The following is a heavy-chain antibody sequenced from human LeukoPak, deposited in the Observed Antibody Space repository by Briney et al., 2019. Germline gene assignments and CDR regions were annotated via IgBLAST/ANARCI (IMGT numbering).Heavy chain of an antibody. CDR1: GFTVSSNY. D-gene: IGHD3-22*01. J-gene: IGHJ4*02. CDR2: IYSGGST. V-gene: IGHV3-53*01. Sequence: GGSLRLSCAASGFTVSSNYMSWVRQAPGKGLEWVSVIYSGGSTYYADSVKGRFTISRDNSKNTLYLQMNSLRAEDTAVYYCARDLGYYDSSGLFSTWGQGTLVTVSS. CDR3: ARDLGYYDSSGLFST.